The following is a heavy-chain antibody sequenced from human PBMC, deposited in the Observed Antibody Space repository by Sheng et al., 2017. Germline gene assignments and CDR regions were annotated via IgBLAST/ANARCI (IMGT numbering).Heavy chain of an antibody. V-gene: IGHV4-34*01. CDR1: GGSFSGYY. Sequence: QVQLQQWGAGLLKPSETLSLTCAVYGGSFSGYYWSWIRQPPGKGLEWIGEINHSGSTNYNPSLKSRVTISVDTSKNQFSLKLSSVTAADTAVYYCARLGYSGYVRAHDAFDIWGQGQWSPSLQ. CDR2: INHSGST. D-gene: IGHD5-12*01. CDR3: ARLGYSGYVRAHDAFDI. J-gene: IGHJ3*02.